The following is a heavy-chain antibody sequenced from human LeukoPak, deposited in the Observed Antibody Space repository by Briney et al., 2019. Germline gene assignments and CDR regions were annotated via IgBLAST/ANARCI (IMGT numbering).Heavy chain of an antibody. J-gene: IGHJ4*02. V-gene: IGHV4-59*01. D-gene: IGHD5-18*01. Sequence: PSETLSLTCTVSGGSIDSYYWSWIRKPPGKGLEWIGYMQSTGNSNYNPSLKNRVNIFVDMSKNQFVLNLRSVTAADTAVYYCARDKRHSYGRYFDPWGQGMPVTVSS. CDR1: GGSIDSYY. CDR2: MQSTGNS. CDR3: ARDKRHSYGRYFDP.